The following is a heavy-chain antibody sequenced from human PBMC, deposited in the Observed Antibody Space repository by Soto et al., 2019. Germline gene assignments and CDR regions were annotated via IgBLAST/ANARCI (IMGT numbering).Heavy chain of an antibody. V-gene: IGHV3-30-3*01. Sequence: QVQLVESGGGVVQPGRSLRLSCVASGFTFNNYIMHWVRQAPGKGLEWVAVISYDGNNKDYADSVKGRFTISRDNSKNTLDMQLSSLRAEDTAVYYCAGGDNYYGMGVWGQGTTVTVS. J-gene: IGHJ6*02. CDR2: ISYDGNNK. CDR1: GFTFNNYI. D-gene: IGHD2-15*01. CDR3: AGGDNYYGMGV.